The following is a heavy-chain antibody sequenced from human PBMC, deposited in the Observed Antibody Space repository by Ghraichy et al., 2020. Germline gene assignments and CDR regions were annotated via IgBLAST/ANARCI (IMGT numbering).Heavy chain of an antibody. V-gene: IGHV6-1*01. D-gene: IGHD5/OR15-5a*01. J-gene: IGHJ3*02. CDR2: TYYRSRWYT. CDR1: GDSVSSNSAA. Sequence: SQTLSLTCAISGDSVSSNSAAWNWIRQSPSRGLEWLGRTYYRSRWYTDYTPSVKSRININADTSKNQFSLQLSSVTPGDTAVYYCARDHPYVYDTFDIWGQGTMVTVSS. CDR3: ARDHPYVYDTFDI.